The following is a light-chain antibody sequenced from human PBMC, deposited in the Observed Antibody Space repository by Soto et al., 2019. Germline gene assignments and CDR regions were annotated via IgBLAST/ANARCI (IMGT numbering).Light chain of an antibody. J-gene: IGKJ4*01. V-gene: IGKV4-1*01. CDR2: WAS. CDR1: QTVLYSSNNKNA. CDR3: QQYSATLT. Sequence: DIVMTQSPDSLAVSLGERATINCKSSQTVLYSSNNKNALAWCQQKPGQPPKLLIYWASTRESGVPDRFSGSGSGTDVTLTISSLQAEDVAVYYCQQYSATLTFDGGTKVEIK.